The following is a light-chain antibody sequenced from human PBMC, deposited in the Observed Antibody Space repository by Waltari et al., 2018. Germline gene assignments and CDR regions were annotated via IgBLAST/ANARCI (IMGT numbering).Light chain of an antibody. CDR3: TSYTSSGTLL. CDR1: SRDVRGYNR. CDR2: EVT. V-gene: IGLV2-18*02. J-gene: IGLJ2*01. Sequence: QSALTQPPSVSGSPGQSVTISCPGTSRDVRGYNRFSWYQQPPGTAPKLMIYEVTYRPSGVPDRFSGSKSGNTASLTIYGLQAEDEADYYCTSYTSSGTLLFGGGTKLTVV.